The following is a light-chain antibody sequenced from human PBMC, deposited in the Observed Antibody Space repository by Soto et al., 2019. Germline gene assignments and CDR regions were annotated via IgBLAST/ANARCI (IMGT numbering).Light chain of an antibody. Sequence: SYALTQPPSVSVAPGQTARLSCGGDNIRTKSVHWYQQRPGQAPVLVVYDNTDRPSGSPERFSGSNSGNTATLTISRVEAGDEADYFCQVWDSRSDWVFGGGTKLTVL. J-gene: IGLJ3*02. CDR2: DNT. V-gene: IGLV3-21*02. CDR3: QVWDSRSDWV. CDR1: NIRTKS.